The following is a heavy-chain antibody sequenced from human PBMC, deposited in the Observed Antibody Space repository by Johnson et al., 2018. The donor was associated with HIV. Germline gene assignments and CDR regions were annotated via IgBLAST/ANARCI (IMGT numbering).Heavy chain of an antibody. CDR1: GFTFSSYS. D-gene: IGHD5-18*01. V-gene: IGHV3-23*04. CDR2: ISGSGGST. Sequence: VQLVESGGGVVQPGRSLRLSCAASGFTFSSYSIHWVRQAPGKGLEWVSAISGSGGSTYYADSVKGRFTISSDNSKNTLYLQMNSLRADDTALYYCTGEYSYGDDAFDIWGQGTRVTVSS. J-gene: IGHJ3*02. CDR3: TGEYSYGDDAFDI.